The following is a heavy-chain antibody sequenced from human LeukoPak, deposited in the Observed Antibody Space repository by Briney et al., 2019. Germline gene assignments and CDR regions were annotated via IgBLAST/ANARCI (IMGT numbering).Heavy chain of an antibody. CDR3: ARDSSGWYASYDY. Sequence: ASVKVSCKASGYTFTGYYIHWVRQAPGQGLEWMGRINPNSGGTNYAQKFQGRVTMTRDTSISTAYMELSRLRSDDTAVYCCARDSSGWYASYDYWGQGTLVTVSS. CDR1: GYTFTGYY. D-gene: IGHD6-19*01. CDR2: INPNSGGT. V-gene: IGHV1-2*06. J-gene: IGHJ4*02.